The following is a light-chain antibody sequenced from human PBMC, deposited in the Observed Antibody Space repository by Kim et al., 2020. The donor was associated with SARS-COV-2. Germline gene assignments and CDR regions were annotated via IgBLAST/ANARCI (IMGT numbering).Light chain of an antibody. V-gene: IGKV1-33*01. J-gene: IGKJ2*03. CDR3: QQYDNRPMYS. CDR2: DAS. Sequence: ASVGDRVTITCQASQDISNYLNWYQQKPGKAPKLLIYDASNLETGVPSRFSGSGSGTDFTFTISSLQPEDIATYYCQQYDNRPMYSFGQGTKLEI. CDR1: QDISNY.